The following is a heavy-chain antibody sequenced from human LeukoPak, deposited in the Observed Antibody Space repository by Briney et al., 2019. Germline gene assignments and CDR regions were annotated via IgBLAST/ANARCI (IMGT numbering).Heavy chain of an antibody. CDR2: IIPIFGTA. J-gene: IGHJ4*02. D-gene: IGHD6-13*01. Sequence: SVKVSCKASGGTFSSYAISWVRQAPGQGLEWMGGIIPIFGTANYAQKFQGRVTITADEFTSTAYMELSSLRSEDTAVYYCARDRGYSSSWSDYWGQGTLVTVSS. CDR1: GGTFSSYA. CDR3: ARDRGYSSSWSDY. V-gene: IGHV1-69*13.